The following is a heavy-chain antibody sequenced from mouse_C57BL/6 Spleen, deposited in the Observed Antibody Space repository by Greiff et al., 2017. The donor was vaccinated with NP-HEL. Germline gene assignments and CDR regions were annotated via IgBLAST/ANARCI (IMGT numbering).Heavy chain of an antibody. J-gene: IGHJ2*01. CDR2: IDPSDSYT. Sequence: VQLQQSGAELVMPGASVKLSCKASGYTFTSYWMHWVKQRPGQGLEWIGEIDPSDSYTNYNQKFKGKSTLTVDKSSSTAYMQLSSLTSEDSAVYYCARRNYDLDYWGQGTTLTVSS. V-gene: IGHV1-69*01. D-gene: IGHD2-4*01. CDR1: GYTFTSYW. CDR3: ARRNYDLDY.